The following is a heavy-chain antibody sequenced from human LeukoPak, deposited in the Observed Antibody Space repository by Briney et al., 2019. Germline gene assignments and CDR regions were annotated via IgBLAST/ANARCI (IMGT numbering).Heavy chain of an antibody. CDR1: GGTFSSYA. Sequence: SVKVSCKASGGTFSSYAISWVRQAPGQGLEWMGGIIPIFGTVNYAQKLQGRVTMTTDTSTSTAYMELRSLRSDDTAVYYCARGGTAMVRRAFDYWGQGTLVTVSS. D-gene: IGHD5-18*01. J-gene: IGHJ4*02. CDR2: IIPIFGTV. V-gene: IGHV1-69*05. CDR3: ARGGTAMVRRAFDY.